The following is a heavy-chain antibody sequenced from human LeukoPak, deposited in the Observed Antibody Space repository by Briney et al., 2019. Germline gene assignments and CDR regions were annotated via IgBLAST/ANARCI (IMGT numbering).Heavy chain of an antibody. J-gene: IGHJ5*02. CDR3: ARDSGPSGEVKFDP. D-gene: IGHD3-16*01. Sequence: SETLSLTCTVSGGSISSYYWSLIRQPAGKTLEWIGRIYDGVSTNYNPSLKSRVTISVDTSKKQISLTLKSVTAADTAVYYCARDSGPSGEVKFDPWGQGALVTVSS. CDR1: GGSISSYY. CDR2: IYDGVST. V-gene: IGHV4-4*07.